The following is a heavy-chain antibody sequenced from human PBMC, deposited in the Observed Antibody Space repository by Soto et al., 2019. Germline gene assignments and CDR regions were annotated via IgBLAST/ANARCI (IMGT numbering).Heavy chain of an antibody. CDR2: IYYSGST. Sequence: SETLSLTCTVPGGSVSSGSYYWSWIRQPPGKGLEWIGYIYYSGSTNYNPSLKSRVTISVDTSKNQFSLKLSSVTAADTAVYYCARVEIRGYCTNGVCSPAPDAFDIWGQGTMVTVSS. CDR3: ARVEIRGYCTNGVCSPAPDAFDI. J-gene: IGHJ3*02. V-gene: IGHV4-61*01. CDR1: GGSVSSGSYY. D-gene: IGHD2-8*01.